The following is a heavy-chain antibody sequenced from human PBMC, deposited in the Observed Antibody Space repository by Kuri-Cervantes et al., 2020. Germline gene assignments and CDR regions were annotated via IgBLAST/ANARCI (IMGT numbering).Heavy chain of an antibody. Sequence: LTCAASGFTFCSYSMNWVRQAPGKGLEWVSSIGSSSSYIYYTDSVKGRFTISRDNSKNTLYLQMNSLRAEDTAVYYCAREGDDFWSGYYTWSGDYYYYGMDVWGQGTTVTVSS. J-gene: IGHJ6*02. V-gene: IGHV3-21*01. CDR3: AREGDDFWSGYYTWSGDYYYYGMDV. D-gene: IGHD3-3*01. CDR1: GFTFCSYS. CDR2: IGSSSSYI.